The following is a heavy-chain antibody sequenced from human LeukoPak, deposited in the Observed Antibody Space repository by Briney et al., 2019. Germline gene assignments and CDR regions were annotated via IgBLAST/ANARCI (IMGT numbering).Heavy chain of an antibody. CDR1: GGSISSYY. D-gene: IGHD6-13*01. CDR2: IYYSGST. Sequence: SETLSLTCTVSGGSISSYYWSWIRQPPGKGLEWIGYIYYSGSTNYNPSLKSRVTISVDTSKNQFSLKLSSVTAADTAVYYCARAKYSSSWYVSGFDYWGQGTLVTVSS. J-gene: IGHJ4*02. CDR3: ARAKYSSSWYVSGFDY. V-gene: IGHV4-59*12.